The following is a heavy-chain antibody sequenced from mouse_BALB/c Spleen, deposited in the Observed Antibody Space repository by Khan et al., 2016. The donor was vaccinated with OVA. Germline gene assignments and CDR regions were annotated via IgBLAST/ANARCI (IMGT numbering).Heavy chain of an antibody. CDR1: GFTFSSYT. D-gene: IGHD2-1*01. Sequence: EVELVESGGDLVKPGGSLTLSCAASGFTFSSYTMSWVRQTPEKRLEWVATISSGGSYTYYPDSVKGRSTISSDNAKNTLYQQMSSLKSEDTAMYYCTSDGNYAHWYFDVWGAGTTVTVSS. CDR2: ISSGGSYT. CDR3: TSDGNYAHWYFDV. V-gene: IGHV5-6-4*01. J-gene: IGHJ1*01.